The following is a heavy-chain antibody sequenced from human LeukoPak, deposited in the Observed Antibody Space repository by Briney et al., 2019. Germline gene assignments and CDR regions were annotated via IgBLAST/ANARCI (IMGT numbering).Heavy chain of an antibody. J-gene: IGHJ3*02. V-gene: IGHV4-59*01. Sequence: SETLSLTCTVSGGSISSYYWSWIRQPPGKGLEWIGYIYYSGSTNYNPSLKSRVTISVDTSKNQFSLKLGSVTAADTAVYYCARSGSILHGAFDIWGQGTMVTVSS. CDR1: GGSISSYY. CDR2: IYYSGST. D-gene: IGHD3-3*02. CDR3: ARSGSILHGAFDI.